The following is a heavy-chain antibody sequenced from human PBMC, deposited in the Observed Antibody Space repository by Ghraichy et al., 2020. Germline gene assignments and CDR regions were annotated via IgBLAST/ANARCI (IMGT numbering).Heavy chain of an antibody. Sequence: GGSLRLSCAASGFTFDDYAMHWVRQAPGKGLEWVSGISWNSGSIGYADSVKGRFTISRDNAKNSLYLQMNSLRAEDTALYYCAKSGSYVLGAFDIWGQGTMVTVSS. CDR2: ISWNSGSI. D-gene: IGHD1-26*01. CDR1: GFTFDDYA. J-gene: IGHJ3*02. V-gene: IGHV3-9*01. CDR3: AKSGSYVLGAFDI.